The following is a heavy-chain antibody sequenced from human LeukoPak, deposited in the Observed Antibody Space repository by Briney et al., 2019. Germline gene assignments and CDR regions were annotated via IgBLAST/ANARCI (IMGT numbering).Heavy chain of an antibody. V-gene: IGHV4-31*03. CDR2: IYYSGST. CDR1: GGSISSGGYY. D-gene: IGHD3-22*01. J-gene: IGHJ3*02. CDR3: ARHGRSVVTYLDAFDI. Sequence: PSQTLSLTCTVSGGSISSGGYYWSWIRQHPGKGLEWIGYIYYSGSTYYNPSLKSRVTISVDTSKNQFSLKLSSVTAADTAVYYCARHGRSVVTYLDAFDIWGQGTMVTVSS.